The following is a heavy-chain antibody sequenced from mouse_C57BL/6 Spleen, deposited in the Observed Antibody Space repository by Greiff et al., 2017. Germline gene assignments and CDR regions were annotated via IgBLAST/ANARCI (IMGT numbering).Heavy chain of an antibody. CDR1: GFTFSSYG. Sequence: EVHRVESGGDLVKPGGSLKLSCAASGFTFSSYGMSWVRQTPDKRLEWVATISSGGSYTYYPDSVKGRFTISRDNAKNTLYLQMSSLKSEDTAMYYCARHNGSSFWYFDVWGTGTTVTVSS. CDR2: ISSGGSYT. CDR3: ARHNGSSFWYFDV. V-gene: IGHV5-6*01. J-gene: IGHJ1*03. D-gene: IGHD1-1*01.